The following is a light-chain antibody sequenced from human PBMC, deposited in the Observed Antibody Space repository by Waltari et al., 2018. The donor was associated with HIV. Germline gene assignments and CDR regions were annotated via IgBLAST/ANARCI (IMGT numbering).Light chain of an antibody. CDR3: QQYNNWPPAWT. Sequence: EIVMTQSPVTLSASPGERVTLSCRAGESVNSDLAWYQQKPGQAPRLLIHGASTRATGIPPRFSGSGSETQFTLTISSLQSEDCAVYYCQQYNNWPPAWTFGRGTRVEI. CDR1: ESVNSD. J-gene: IGKJ1*01. V-gene: IGKV3-15*01. CDR2: GAS.